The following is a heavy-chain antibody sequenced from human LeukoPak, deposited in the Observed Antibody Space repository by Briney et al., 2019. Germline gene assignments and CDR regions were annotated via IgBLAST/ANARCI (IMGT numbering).Heavy chain of an antibody. CDR2: IGTAGDP. J-gene: IGHJ4*02. CDR1: GFTFSSYD. Sequence: GGSLRLSCAASGFTFSSYDMHWVRHAPGKGLEWVSAIGTAGDPYYPGSVKGRFTISRENAKNSLYLQMNSLRAGDTAVYYCARSSPFGYCSSTSCDQGAFDYWGQGTLVTVSS. D-gene: IGHD2-2*01. V-gene: IGHV3-13*05. CDR3: ARSSPFGYCSSTSCDQGAFDY.